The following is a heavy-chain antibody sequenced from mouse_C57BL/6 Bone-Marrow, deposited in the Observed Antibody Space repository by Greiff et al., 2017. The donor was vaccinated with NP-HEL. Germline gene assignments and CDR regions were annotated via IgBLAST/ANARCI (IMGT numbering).Heavy chain of an antibody. CDR1: GFTFSDYY. J-gene: IGHJ4*01. D-gene: IGHD2-1*01. CDR2: INYDGSST. Sequence: EVKVEESEGGLVQPGSSMKLSCTASGFTFSDYYMAWVRQVPEKGLEWVANINYDGSSTYYLDSLKSRFIISRDNAKNILYLQMSRLKSEDTATYYCARGSPIYYDAMDYWGQGTSVTVSS. V-gene: IGHV5-16*01. CDR3: ARGSPIYYDAMDY.